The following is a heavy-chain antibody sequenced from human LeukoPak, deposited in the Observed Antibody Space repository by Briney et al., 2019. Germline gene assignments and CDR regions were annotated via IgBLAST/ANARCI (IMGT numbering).Heavy chain of an antibody. J-gene: IGHJ6*02. CDR3: ARAARVYYYGMDV. CDR2: IYSGGST. V-gene: IGHV3-53*01. Sequence: PGGSLRLSCAASGFTFSGYALSWVRQAPGKGLEWVLVIYSGGSTYYADSVKGRFTISRDNSKNTLYLQMNSLRAEDTAVYYCARAARVYYYGMDVWGQGTTVTVSS. CDR1: GFTFSGYA.